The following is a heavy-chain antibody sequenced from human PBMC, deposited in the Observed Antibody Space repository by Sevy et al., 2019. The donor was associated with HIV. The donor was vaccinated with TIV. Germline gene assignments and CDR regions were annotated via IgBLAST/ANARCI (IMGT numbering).Heavy chain of an antibody. V-gene: IGHV3-23*01. D-gene: IGHD3-22*01. CDR3: SKASGYYDSSGYPSDY. CDR2: ISGGGGST. CDR1: GFTFDNYA. J-gene: IGHJ4*02. Sequence: GGSLRLSCAASGFTFDNYAMSWVRQAPGTGLEWVSAISGGGGSTYYADSVKGRFTISRDNSKNTLYLQMNSLRAEDTAVYYCSKASGYYDSSGYPSDYWGQGTLVTFSS.